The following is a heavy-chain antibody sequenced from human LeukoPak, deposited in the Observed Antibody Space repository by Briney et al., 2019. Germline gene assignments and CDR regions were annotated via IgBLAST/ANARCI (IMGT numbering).Heavy chain of an antibody. V-gene: IGHV4-59*08. CDR2: IYYSGRT. CDR3: ARTLYIDYDSRVWYFDL. D-gene: IGHD5-12*01. CDR1: GDSITSYY. Sequence: SETLSLTCTVSGDSITSYYWSRIGQPPGKGLEWIGYIYYSGRTNFNPSVKSRVTMSVDTSKDQFSLNLRSVTAADTAVYYCARTLYIDYDSRVWYFDLWGRGTRVSVSS. J-gene: IGHJ2*01.